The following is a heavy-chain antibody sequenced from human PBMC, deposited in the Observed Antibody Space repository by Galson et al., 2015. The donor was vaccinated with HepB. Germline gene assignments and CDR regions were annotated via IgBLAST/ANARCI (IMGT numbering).Heavy chain of an antibody. CDR1: GYTFTSYA. V-gene: IGHV1-3*01. D-gene: IGHD6-19*01. CDR3: ARGKNIAVALHNFDY. CDR2: INAGNGNT. Sequence: SVKVSCKASGYTFTSYAMHWVRQAPGQRLEWMGWINAGNGNTKYSQKFQGRVTITRDTSASTAYMELSSLRSEDTAVYYCARGKNIAVALHNFDYWGQGTLVTVSS. J-gene: IGHJ4*02.